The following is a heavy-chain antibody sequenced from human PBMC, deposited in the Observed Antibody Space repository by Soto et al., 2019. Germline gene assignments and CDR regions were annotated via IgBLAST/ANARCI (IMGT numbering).Heavy chain of an antibody. V-gene: IGHV4-39*01. Sequence: SETLSLTCTVSGGYIRVQSYYWTWIRQTPGKGLEWVGSSYYSGTSYFNPARKGRVTISVDTSTNQFSLRLTSVTAADTAVYYCTRRYNWNDYYFDPWGQGTLGTVSS. D-gene: IGHD1-20*01. CDR3: TRRYNWNDYYFDP. J-gene: IGHJ5*02. CDR1: GGYIRVQSYY. CDR2: SYYSGTS.